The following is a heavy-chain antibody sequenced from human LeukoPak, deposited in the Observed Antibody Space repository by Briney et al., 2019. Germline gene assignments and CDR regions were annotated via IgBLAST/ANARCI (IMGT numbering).Heavy chain of an antibody. CDR1: GFTFSSYG. D-gene: IGHD4-11*01. Sequence: GGSLRLSCAASGFTFSSYGMHWVRQAPGKGVEWVGVIWYDGNNKYYEDSVKGRFTISRDNSKNTLYLQMNSLRAEDTAVYYCARDQGTTVYGMDVWGKGTTVTVSS. J-gene: IGHJ6*04. V-gene: IGHV3-33*01. CDR3: ARDQGTTVYGMDV. CDR2: IWYDGNNK.